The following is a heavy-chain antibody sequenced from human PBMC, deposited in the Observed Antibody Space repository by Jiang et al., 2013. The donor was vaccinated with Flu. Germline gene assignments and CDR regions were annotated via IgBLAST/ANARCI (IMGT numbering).Heavy chain of an antibody. V-gene: IGHV4-4*02. CDR1: GGSMNNNNW. J-gene: IGHJ4*02. Sequence: GSGLVKPSGTLSLTCAVSGGSMNNNNWWSWVRQPPGKGLEWIGEIYHNGGTNYNPSLKSRVSVSVDKSKNQFSLDLRSVTAADTAFYYCTRETEFYEDGSGSSRHFDSWGQGTLVTVSS. CDR2: IYHNGGT. CDR3: TRETEFYEDGSGSSRHFDS. D-gene: IGHD3-22*01.